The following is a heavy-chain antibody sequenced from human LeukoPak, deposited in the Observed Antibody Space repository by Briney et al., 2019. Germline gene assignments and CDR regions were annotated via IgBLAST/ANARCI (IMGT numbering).Heavy chain of an antibody. Sequence: GGSLRLSCEASGFSFSSYGMHWVRQAPGKGLEWVAVISYDGSNKYYADSVKGRFTISRDNSKNTLYLQMNSLRAEDTAVYYCARDIAVAGYYFDYWGQGTLVTVSS. V-gene: IGHV3-30*19. CDR3: ARDIAVAGYYFDY. J-gene: IGHJ4*02. D-gene: IGHD6-19*01. CDR2: ISYDGSNK. CDR1: GFSFSSYG.